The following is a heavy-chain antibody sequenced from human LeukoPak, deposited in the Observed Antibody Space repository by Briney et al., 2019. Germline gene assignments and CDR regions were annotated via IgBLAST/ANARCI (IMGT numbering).Heavy chain of an antibody. D-gene: IGHD4-23*01. Sequence: PGGSLRLSCAASGFTFSSYSMNWVRQAPGKGLEGVSSISSSSSYTYYADSAKGRFTISRDNAKNSLYLQMNSLRAEDTAVYYCARFGGNSEGYYFDYWGQGTLVTVSS. V-gene: IGHV3-21*01. CDR2: ISSSSSYT. CDR1: GFTFSSYS. CDR3: ARFGGNSEGYYFDY. J-gene: IGHJ4*02.